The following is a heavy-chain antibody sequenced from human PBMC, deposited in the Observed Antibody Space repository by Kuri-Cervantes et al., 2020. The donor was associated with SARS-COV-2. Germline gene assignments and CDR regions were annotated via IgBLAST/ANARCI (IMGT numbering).Heavy chain of an antibody. CDR1: GGTFSSYA. CDR3: ARAVARGVPAALGLGLYYYYGMDV. D-gene: IGHD2-2*01. Sequence: SVKVSCKASGGTFSSYAISWVRQAPGQGLEWMGGIIPIFGTANYAQRFQGRVTISADESTRTAFMELSGLRYEDTALYYCARAVARGVPAALGLGLYYYYGMDVWGQGTTVTVSS. CDR2: IIPIFGTA. V-gene: IGHV1-69*13. J-gene: IGHJ6*02.